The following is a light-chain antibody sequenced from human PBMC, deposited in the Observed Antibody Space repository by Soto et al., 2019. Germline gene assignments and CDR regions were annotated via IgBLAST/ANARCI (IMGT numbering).Light chain of an antibody. CDR3: QQYNSYPLT. CDR2: KAS. CDR1: QSISSW. J-gene: IGKJ4*01. V-gene: IGKV1-5*03. Sequence: DIQMTQSPSTLSASVGDRVTITCRASQSISSWLAWYQQKPGKAPKLLIYKASSLESGVPSTFSGSRSGTEFTLTISPLQPDDFATYYCQQYNSYPLTFGGGTKVDIK.